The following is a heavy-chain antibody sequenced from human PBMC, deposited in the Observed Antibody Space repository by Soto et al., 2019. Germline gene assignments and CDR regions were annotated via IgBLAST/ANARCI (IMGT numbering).Heavy chain of an antibody. Sequence: GESLKISCKGSGFSFTNYWISWVRQMPGKGLEWMGNIDPVDSYANYSPSFQGHVTFSVDTSISTAYLQWSSLKASDTAMYFCARIESIARDWFDPWGQGTLVTVSS. CDR2: IDPVDSYA. V-gene: IGHV5-10-1*01. CDR3: ARIESIARDWFDP. CDR1: GFSFTNYW. J-gene: IGHJ5*01. D-gene: IGHD6-13*01.